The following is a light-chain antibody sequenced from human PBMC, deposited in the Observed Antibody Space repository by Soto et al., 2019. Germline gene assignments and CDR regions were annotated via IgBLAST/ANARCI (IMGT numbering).Light chain of an antibody. CDR1: SSNIGTNT. J-gene: IGLJ3*02. CDR3: AAWDSSLSGQGV. Sequence: QAVVTQPPSASGTPGQRVTISCSGSSSNIGTNTVNWYQQLPGTAPKLLIYSNDQRPSWVPDRFSGSKSGTSASLAISGLQSEDEADYYCAAWDSSLSGQGVFGGGTKLTVL. CDR2: SND. V-gene: IGLV1-44*01.